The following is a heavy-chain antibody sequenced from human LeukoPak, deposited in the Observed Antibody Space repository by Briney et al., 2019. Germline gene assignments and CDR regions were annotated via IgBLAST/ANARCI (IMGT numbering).Heavy chain of an antibody. Sequence: ASVKVSCKASGYTFTSYDINWVRQAPGQGLEWMGWMNPNSGGTNYAQKFQGRVTMTRDTSISTAYMEVSRLRSDDTAVYYCASGRDYYDSSGYAYWGQGTLVTVSS. J-gene: IGHJ4*02. D-gene: IGHD3-22*01. CDR1: GYTFTSYD. CDR3: ASGRDYYDSSGYAY. V-gene: IGHV1-2*02. CDR2: MNPNSGGT.